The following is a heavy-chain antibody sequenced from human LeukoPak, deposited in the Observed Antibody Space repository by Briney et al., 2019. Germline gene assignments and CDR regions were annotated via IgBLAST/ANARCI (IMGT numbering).Heavy chain of an antibody. CDR2: IYYSGTT. CDR1: GASISSFH. J-gene: IGHJ5*02. Sequence: SETLSLTCTVSGASISSFHWSWIRQSPGKGLEWIGNIYYSGTTNYNPSLKSRVSLSVDTSEKQFSLQLNSVTAADTAIYHCASADRSGFNFCDLWGQGILVTVSS. V-gene: IGHV4-59*01. CDR3: ASADRSGFNFCDL. D-gene: IGHD6-19*01.